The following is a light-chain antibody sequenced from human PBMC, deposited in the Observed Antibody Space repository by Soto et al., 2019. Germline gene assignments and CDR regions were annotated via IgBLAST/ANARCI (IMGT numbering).Light chain of an antibody. J-gene: IGLJ1*01. CDR3: NSLRVNHLYV. Sequence: QSALTQPAFVSGSPGQTITISCTGTSSDVGGYNTVSWYQHHPGKAPKLIIYEVTHRPAGISDRFSASKSGNTASLTISGLQAEDEADYYCNSLRVNHLYVFGTGTKLTVL. V-gene: IGLV2-14*01. CDR1: SSDVGGYNT. CDR2: EVT.